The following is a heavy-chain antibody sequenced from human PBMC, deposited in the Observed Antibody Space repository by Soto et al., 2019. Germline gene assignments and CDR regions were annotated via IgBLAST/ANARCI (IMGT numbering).Heavy chain of an antibody. CDR1: GYTFTSYG. CDR3: ARDSSGYSDFDY. J-gene: IGHJ4*02. Sequence: QVQLVQSGAEVKKPGASVKVSCKASGYTFTSYGISWVRQAPGQGLEWMGWISAYNGNTNYAQKLQGRVTMTPDTATNRAYVELRSLRSADTAVYSCARDSSGYSDFDYWGERNLVTVSS. D-gene: IGHD3-22*01. CDR2: ISAYNGNT. V-gene: IGHV1-18*04.